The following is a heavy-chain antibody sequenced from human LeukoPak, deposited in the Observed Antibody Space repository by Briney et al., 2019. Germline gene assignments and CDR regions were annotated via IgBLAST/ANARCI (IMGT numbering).Heavy chain of an antibody. CDR3: ARAQLPDY. CDR2: ISTGSSYI. V-gene: IGHV3-21*01. CDR1: GFTFSTYS. Sequence: GGSLRLSCAASGFTFSTYSMNWVRQAPGKGLEWVSSISTGSSYIYYADSVKGRFTISRDNAKNSLYLQMNSLRAEDTAVYYCARAQLPDYWGKETLVSVSS. J-gene: IGHJ4*02. D-gene: IGHD6-6*01.